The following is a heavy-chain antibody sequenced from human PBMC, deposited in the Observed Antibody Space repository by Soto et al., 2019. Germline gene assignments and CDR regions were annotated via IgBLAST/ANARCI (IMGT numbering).Heavy chain of an antibody. CDR2: IKEDGSEN. Sequence: EVQLVESGGGLVQPGGSLRLSCAASGFTFSRYWMTWVRQAPGKGLEWVANIKEDGSENYYVDSVKGRFTISRDNAKNSLYLQMNSLRAEDTAVYYCARDRGYDSFDYWGQGTLVTVSS. V-gene: IGHV3-7*04. D-gene: IGHD5-12*01. CDR1: GFTFSRYW. J-gene: IGHJ4*02. CDR3: ARDRGYDSFDY.